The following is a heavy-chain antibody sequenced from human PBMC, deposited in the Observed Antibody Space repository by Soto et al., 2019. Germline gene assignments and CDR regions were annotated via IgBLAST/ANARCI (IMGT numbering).Heavy chain of an antibody. CDR1: GFTFSNYA. D-gene: IGHD5-12*01. CDR3: AKDITRGHGYIAFDY. V-gene: IGHV3-23*01. CDR2: IFAGGGST. J-gene: IGHJ4*02. Sequence: LRLSCAPSGFTFSNYAMFWVRQAPGKGLEWVSTIFAGGGSTYYADSVKGRFTISRDNSKNTLFLQMNSLRVEDTAVYFRAKDITRGHGYIAFDYWGEGTLVTGSS.